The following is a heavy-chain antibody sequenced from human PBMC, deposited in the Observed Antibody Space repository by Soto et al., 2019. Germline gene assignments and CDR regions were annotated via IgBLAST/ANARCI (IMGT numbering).Heavy chain of an antibody. V-gene: IGHV4-34*01. CDR3: ARSPRMRIPAASGRDYYYHGLDV. Sequence: QVQLQQWGAGLLKPSETLSLNCAVYGGSFSGYYWSWIRQPPGKGLEWIGEINHRGSINYNPSLKSRVTMSVDTSKNQFPPKLNSVTAADTAVFYCARSPRMRIPAASGRDYYYHGLDVWGQGTAVTVSS. CDR1: GGSFSGYY. D-gene: IGHD2-15*01. CDR2: INHRGSI. J-gene: IGHJ6*02.